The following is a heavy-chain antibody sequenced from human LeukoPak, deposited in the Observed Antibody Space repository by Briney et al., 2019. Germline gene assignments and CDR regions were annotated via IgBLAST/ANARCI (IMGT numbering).Heavy chain of an antibody. CDR3: AKDLSSIAVAGFHY. D-gene: IGHD6-19*01. CDR1: GFTFSSYS. CDR2: ISGSGGST. Sequence: PGGSLRLSCAASGFTFSSYSMNWVRQAPGKGLEWVSAISGSGGSTYYADSVRGRFTVSTDNSKNTLHLQMNSLRAEDTAVYYCAKDLSSIAVAGFHYRGQGTLVTVSS. V-gene: IGHV3-23*01. J-gene: IGHJ4*02.